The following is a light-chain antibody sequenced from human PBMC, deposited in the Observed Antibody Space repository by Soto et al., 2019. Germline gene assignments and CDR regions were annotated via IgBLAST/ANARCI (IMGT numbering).Light chain of an antibody. CDR2: GAS. CDR1: QSVSRSY. Sequence: EIVLTQSPGTLSLSPGERATLSCRGSQSVSRSYLAWYQQKPGQAPRVLIHGASRRATGIPDRISGSGSGTDFTLTISRVEPEDVAVYYCQQYGGSTRTFGQGTKVDIK. J-gene: IGKJ1*01. CDR3: QQYGGSTRT. V-gene: IGKV3-20*01.